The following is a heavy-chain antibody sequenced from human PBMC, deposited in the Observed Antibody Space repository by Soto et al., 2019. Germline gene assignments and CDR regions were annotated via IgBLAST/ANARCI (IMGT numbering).Heavy chain of an antibody. CDR2: IYYTGST. CDR1: VGSVSSESHY. Sequence: SDTLSLTCTLSVGSVSSESHYWSWMRQTPWKGLEWIGYIYYTGSTNYNPSLKGRVTMSVDTSRDQVSLRLRSVTRADTAVYYCARDQYDFRSGSYYYAMEVWGQGTKVTVSS. J-gene: IGHJ6*02. CDR3: ARDQYDFRSGSYYYAMEV. D-gene: IGHD3-3*01. V-gene: IGHV4-61*01.